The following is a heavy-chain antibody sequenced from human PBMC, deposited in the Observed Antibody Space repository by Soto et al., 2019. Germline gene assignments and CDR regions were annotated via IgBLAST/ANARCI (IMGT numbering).Heavy chain of an antibody. CDR3: ANQFTVTTGFDY. D-gene: IGHD4-17*01. V-gene: IGHV3-23*01. CDR1: GFTFSSYA. CDR2: ISGSGGST. J-gene: IGHJ4*02. Sequence: GGSLRLSCAASGFTFSSYAMNWVRQAPGKGLEWVSAISGSGGSTYYADSVKGRFTTSRDNSKNTLYLQMNSLRAEDTAVYYCANQFTVTTGFDYWGQGTLVTVSS.